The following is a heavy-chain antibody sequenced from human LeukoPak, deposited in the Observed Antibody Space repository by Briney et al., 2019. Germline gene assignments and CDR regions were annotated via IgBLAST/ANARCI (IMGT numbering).Heavy chain of an antibody. CDR2: LTPFNGNT. CDR1: GYTFTYRY. J-gene: IGHJ4*02. V-gene: IGHV1-45*02. Sequence: ASVKVSCKASGYTFTYRYLHWVRQAPGQALEWMGWLTPFNGNTNYAQKFQDRVTITRDKSMNTAYMELSSLISEDTAMYYCAIDYGGSQSFDYWGQGTLVTVSS. D-gene: IGHD4-23*01. CDR3: AIDYGGSQSFDY.